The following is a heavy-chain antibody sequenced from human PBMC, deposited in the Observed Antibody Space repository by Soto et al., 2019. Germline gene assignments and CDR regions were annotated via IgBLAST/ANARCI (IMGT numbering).Heavy chain of an antibody. V-gene: IGHV4-31*03. Sequence: SETLSLTCTFSCGSISSGGYYWSWIRQHPGKGLEWIGYIYYSGSTYYNPSLKSRVTISVDTSKNQFSLKLSSVTAADTAVYYCASTYSGTLRFLEWSPYYYYGMDVWGQGTTVTVSS. CDR3: ASTYSGTLRFLEWSPYYYYGMDV. CDR1: CGSISSGGYY. D-gene: IGHD3-3*01. J-gene: IGHJ6*02. CDR2: IYYSGST.